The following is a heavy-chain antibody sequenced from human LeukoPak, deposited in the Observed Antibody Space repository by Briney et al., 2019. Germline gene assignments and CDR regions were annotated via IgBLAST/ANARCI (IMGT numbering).Heavy chain of an antibody. Sequence: GESLKISCKGFGYRLDTYWIGWVRQMPGKGLEWMGIIYPGDSATRYSPSFQGQVTISADKSISTAYLQWSSLTASDTAMYYCARLHSLHYFDFWGQGTLVTVSS. CDR2: IYPGDSAT. CDR3: ARLHSLHYFDF. D-gene: IGHD6-13*01. CDR1: GYRLDTYW. J-gene: IGHJ4*02. V-gene: IGHV5-51*01.